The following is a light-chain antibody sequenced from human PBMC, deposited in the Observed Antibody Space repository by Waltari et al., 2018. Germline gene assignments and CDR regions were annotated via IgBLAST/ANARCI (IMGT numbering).Light chain of an antibody. Sequence: QSVLTQPPSAAGTPGQRVSISCSGGSSNIGANPVNWYQHLPGSAPKLLIYTNSHRPSGVPDRVSGSKSGTSASLAISGLQLLDEADYYCAAWDDSLDGWVFGGGTRVTVL. CDR3: AAWDDSLDGWV. V-gene: IGLV1-44*01. CDR1: SSNIGANP. J-gene: IGLJ3*02. CDR2: TNS.